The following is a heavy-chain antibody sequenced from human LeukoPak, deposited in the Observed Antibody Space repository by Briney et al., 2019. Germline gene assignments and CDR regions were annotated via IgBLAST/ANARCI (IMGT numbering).Heavy chain of an antibody. CDR2: VYSGGST. CDR1: GFIVTNNY. Sequence: GGSLRLSCTASGFIVTNNYINWVRQAPGKGLEWVSLVYSGGSTYYADSVKGRFTISRDNSKNMVYLQMNSLRAEDTAMYYWARAPPAVQIDPYGGGQGPRAPVSS. D-gene: IGHD1-1*01. J-gene: IGHJ4*02. V-gene: IGHV3-66*01. CDR3: ARAPPAVQIDPYG.